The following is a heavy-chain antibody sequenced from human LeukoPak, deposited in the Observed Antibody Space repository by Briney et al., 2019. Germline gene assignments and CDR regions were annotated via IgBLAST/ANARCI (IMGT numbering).Heavy chain of an antibody. CDR2: INPRGST. V-gene: IGHV4-34*01. Sequence: SETLSLTCGVSGGSFSSHYWTWIRQPPGKGLEWIGEINPRGSTNYNPSLESRVTVSADTSRNQLSLSLISVTAADSAVYFCARGLRQGSAWSWGPKEKSYQYMDVWGTGTTVIVSS. D-gene: IGHD6-19*01. J-gene: IGHJ6*04. CDR1: GGSFSSHY. CDR3: ARGLRQGSAWSWGPKEKSYQYMDV.